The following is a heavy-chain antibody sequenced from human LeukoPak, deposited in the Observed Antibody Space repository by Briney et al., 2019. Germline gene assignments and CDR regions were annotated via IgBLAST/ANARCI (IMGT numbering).Heavy chain of an antibody. V-gene: IGHV4-4*07. Sequence: SETLSLTCTISRGPISSYYWSWIRQPAGKGLEWIGRIYTSGSTNYNPSLKSRVTMSVDTSENQFSLRLNSVTAADTAVYYCARDRDFLDYWGQGTLVTVSS. D-gene: IGHD3-3*01. CDR3: ARDRDFLDY. CDR1: RGPISSYY. CDR2: IYTSGST. J-gene: IGHJ4*02.